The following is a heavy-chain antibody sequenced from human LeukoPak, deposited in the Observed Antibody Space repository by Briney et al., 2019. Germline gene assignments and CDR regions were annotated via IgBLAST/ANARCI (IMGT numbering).Heavy chain of an antibody. CDR2: IIPILGIA. V-gene: IGHV1-69*04. Sequence: GASVKVSCKASGGTFSSYAISWVRQAPGQGLEWMGRIIPILGIANYAQKFQGRVTITADKSTSTAYMELSSLRSEDTAVYYCASSGSISATISSAFDYWGQGTLVTVSS. CDR3: ASSGSISATISSAFDY. CDR1: GGTFSSYA. D-gene: IGHD5-12*01. J-gene: IGHJ4*02.